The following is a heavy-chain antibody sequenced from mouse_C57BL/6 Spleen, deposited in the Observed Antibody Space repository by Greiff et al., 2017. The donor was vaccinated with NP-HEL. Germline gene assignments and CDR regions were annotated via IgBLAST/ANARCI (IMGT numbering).Heavy chain of an antibody. J-gene: IGHJ4*01. CDR3: ARDPDSNYEGYAMDY. V-gene: IGHV5-4*01. CDR1: GFTFSSYA. CDR2: ISDGGSYT. Sequence: VQLKESGGGLVKPGGSLKLSCAASGFTFSSYAMSWVRQTPEKRLEWVATISDGGSYTYYPDNVKGRFTISRDNAKNNLYLQMSHLKSEDTAMYYCARDPDSNYEGYAMDYWGQGTSVTVSS. D-gene: IGHD2-5*01.